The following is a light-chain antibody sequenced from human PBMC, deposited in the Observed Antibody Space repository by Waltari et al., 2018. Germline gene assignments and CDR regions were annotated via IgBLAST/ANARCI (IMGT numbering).Light chain of an antibody. V-gene: IGKV1-27*01. CDR2: VAA. CDR3: MQALQPPLS. J-gene: IGKJ4*01. CDR1: QGISHY. Sequence: DIQVTQSPFSLSASVGDRVPLACRASQGISHYLACYQQAPGIVLHLLIYVAATLHSGVPSRFSGSGSGTDFTLEITRVEPEDVGIYYCMQALQPPLSFGGGTRVEI.